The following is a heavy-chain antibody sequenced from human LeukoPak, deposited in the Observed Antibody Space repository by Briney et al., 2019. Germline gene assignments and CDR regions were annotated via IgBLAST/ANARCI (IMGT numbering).Heavy chain of an antibody. CDR1: GYSSTSYC. J-gene: IGHJ4*02. Sequence: GESLKISCKGSGYSSTSYCIGWVRQMPGKGLEWMGIIYPGDSDTRYSPSFQGQVTISADKSISTAYLQWSSLKASDTAMYYCARHFTMVRGVPRYFDYWGQGTLVTVSS. CDR2: IYPGDSDT. V-gene: IGHV5-51*01. D-gene: IGHD3-10*01. CDR3: ARHFTMVRGVPRYFDY.